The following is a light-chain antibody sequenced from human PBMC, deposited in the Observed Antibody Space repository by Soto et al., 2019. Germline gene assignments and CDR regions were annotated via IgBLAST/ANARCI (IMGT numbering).Light chain of an antibody. V-gene: IGKV3-20*01. CDR3: QQYGSSPWT. CDR1: QSLSSSY. J-gene: IGKJ1*01. CDR2: GAS. Sequence: EFVLTQSPGTLSLSPGERATLSCRASQSLSSSYLAWYQQKPGQAPSLLIYGASSRATGIPDRFSGSGSGTDFTLTISRLEPEDFAVYYCQQYGSSPWTFGQGTKVEIK.